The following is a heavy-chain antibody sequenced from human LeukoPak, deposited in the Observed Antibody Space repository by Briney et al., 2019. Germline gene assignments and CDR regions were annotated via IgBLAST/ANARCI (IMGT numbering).Heavy chain of an antibody. J-gene: IGHJ4*02. D-gene: IGHD6-13*01. V-gene: IGHV4-39*01. CDR3: ARHAYSSSFSDY. Sequence: PSETLSLTCTVSGGSISSSSYYWGWIRQPPGMGLEWIGSIYYSGSTYYNPSLKSRVTISVDTSKNQFSLKLSSVTAADTAVYYCARHAYSSSFSDYWGQGTLVTVSS. CDR2: IYYSGST. CDR1: GGSISSSSYY.